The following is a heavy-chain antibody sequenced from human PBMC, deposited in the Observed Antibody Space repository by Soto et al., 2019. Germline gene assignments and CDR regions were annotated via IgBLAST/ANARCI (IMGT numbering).Heavy chain of an antibody. J-gene: IGHJ4*02. D-gene: IGHD3-22*01. CDR1: GGTFISYA. V-gene: IGHV1-69*06. CDR3: ARDRVYYDSSGYYPLDY. CDR2: IIPIFGTA. Sequence: QVQLVQSGAEVKKPGSSVKVSCKASGGTFISYAISWVRQAPGQGLEWMGGIIPIFGTANYAQKFQGRVTITADKSTSTADMELSSLRSEDTAVYYCARDRVYYDSSGYYPLDYWGQGTLVTVSS.